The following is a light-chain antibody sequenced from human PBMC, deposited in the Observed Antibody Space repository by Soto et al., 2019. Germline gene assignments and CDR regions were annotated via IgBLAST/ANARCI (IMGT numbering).Light chain of an antibody. J-gene: IGLJ1*01. V-gene: IGLV1-47*01. CDR2: RNN. Sequence: LTQPPSASGTPGQRVTISCSGSSSNIGSDYVYWYQQFPGTAPKLLIYRNNQRPSVVPDRFSGSKSGTSASLAISGLRSEDEADYYCAAWDDSLSGYVFGTGTKVTVL. CDR3: AAWDDSLSGYV. CDR1: SSNIGSDY.